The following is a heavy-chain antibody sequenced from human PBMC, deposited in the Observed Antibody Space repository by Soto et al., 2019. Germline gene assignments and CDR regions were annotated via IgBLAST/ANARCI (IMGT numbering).Heavy chain of an antibody. V-gene: IGHV4-39*01. CDR1: GGSISSSSYY. CDR3: ARRYRCTNGVCYGGWFDP. CDR2: IYYSGST. D-gene: IGHD2-8*01. Sequence: QLQLQESGPGLVKPSETLSLTCTVSGGSISSSSYYWGWIRQPPGKGLEWIGSIYYSGSTYYNPSLKSRVTISVDTSKTQFSLKLSSVTAADTAVYYCARRYRCTNGVCYGGWFDPWGQGTLVTVSS. J-gene: IGHJ5*02.